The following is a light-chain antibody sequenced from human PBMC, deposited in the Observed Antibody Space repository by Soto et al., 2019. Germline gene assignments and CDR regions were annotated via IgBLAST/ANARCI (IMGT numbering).Light chain of an antibody. V-gene: IGLV2-8*01. Sequence: QSALTQPPSASGSPGQSVTISCTGTSSDVGGYNYVSWYQHHPGKAPKLMIYEVSKRPSGVPDRFSGSKSGNTASLTVAGLQGEDEADYYCSSYAGSNNYVFGPGTKLTVL. CDR2: EVS. CDR1: SSDVGGYNY. CDR3: SSYAGSNNYV. J-gene: IGLJ1*01.